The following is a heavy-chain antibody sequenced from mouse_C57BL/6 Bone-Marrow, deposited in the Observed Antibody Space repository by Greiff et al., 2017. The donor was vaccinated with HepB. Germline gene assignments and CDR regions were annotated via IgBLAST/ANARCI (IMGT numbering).Heavy chain of an antibody. J-gene: IGHJ3*01. CDR1: GYSITSGYY. D-gene: IGHD2-1*01. V-gene: IGHV3-6*01. Sequence: EVQLVESGPGLVKPSQSLSLTCSVTGYSITSGYYWNWIRQFPGNQLEWMGYISYDGSNNYNPSLKNRISITRDTSKNQFFLKLNSVTTEDTATYYCARGYYGNYGRFAYWGQGTLVTVSA. CDR2: ISYDGSN. CDR3: ARGYYGNYGRFAY.